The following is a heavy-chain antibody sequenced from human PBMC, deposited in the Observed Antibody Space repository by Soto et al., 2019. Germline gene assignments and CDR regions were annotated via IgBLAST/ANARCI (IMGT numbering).Heavy chain of an antibody. CDR2: ISWNSGNI. J-gene: IGHJ4*02. V-gene: IGHV3-9*01. CDR1: GFTFDDYA. D-gene: IGHD5-18*01. Sequence: GGSLRLSCAASGFTFDDYAMHWVRQVLGKGLEWVSSISWNSGNIGYADSVKGRFTTSRDNAKNSLYPQMNSLRPEDTALYYCVRSKGGYSYGTPFDYWGQGTLVTVS. CDR3: VRSKGGYSYGTPFDY.